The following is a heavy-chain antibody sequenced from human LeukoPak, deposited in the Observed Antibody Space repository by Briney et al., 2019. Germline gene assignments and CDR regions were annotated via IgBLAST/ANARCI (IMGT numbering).Heavy chain of an antibody. Sequence: GGSLRLSCAASGFTFSSYWMSWVRQAPGKGLEWVANIKQDGSEKYYVDSVKGRFTISRDNAKNSLYLQMNSLRAEDTAVYYCARATVVVPAAMSYYYYMDVWGKGTTVTVSS. J-gene: IGHJ6*03. V-gene: IGHV3-7*01. CDR1: GFTFSSYW. D-gene: IGHD2-2*01. CDR2: IKQDGSEK. CDR3: ARATVVVPAAMSYYYYMDV.